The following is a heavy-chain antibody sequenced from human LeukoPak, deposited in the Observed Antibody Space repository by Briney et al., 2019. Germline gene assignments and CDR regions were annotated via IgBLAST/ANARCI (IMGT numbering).Heavy chain of an antibody. J-gene: IGHJ6*02. CDR1: GDIVSSNSAA. CDR2: TYYRSKLYN. CDR3: ARRGPAGSSSSGMDV. V-gene: IGHV6-1*01. Sequence: SHTLSHTCALSGDIVSSNSAAWNWIRQSPSRGLEGLGRTYYRSKLYNDYAVAVKSRITINPDTSKNQFSLQLNSVTPEDTAVYYCARRGPAGSSSSGMDVWGQGTTVTVSS. D-gene: IGHD6-6*01.